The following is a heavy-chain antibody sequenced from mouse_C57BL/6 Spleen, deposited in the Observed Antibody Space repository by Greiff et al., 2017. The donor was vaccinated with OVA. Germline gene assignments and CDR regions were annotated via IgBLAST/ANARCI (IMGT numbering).Heavy chain of an antibody. Sequence: VQLQQPGAELARPGSSVKLSCKASGYTFTSYWMHWVKQRPIQGLEWIGNIDPSDSETNYNQKFKDKATLTVDKSSSTASMQLSSLTSEASAFYYCARPSDSSGYGFDYWGQGTTLTVSS. J-gene: IGHJ2*01. D-gene: IGHD3-2*02. CDR2: IDPSDSET. CDR3: ARPSDSSGYGFDY. CDR1: GYTFTSYW. V-gene: IGHV1-52*01.